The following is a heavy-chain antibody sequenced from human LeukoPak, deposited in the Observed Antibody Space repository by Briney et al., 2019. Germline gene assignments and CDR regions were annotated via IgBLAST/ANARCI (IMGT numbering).Heavy chain of an antibody. D-gene: IGHD3-3*01. V-gene: IGHV3-74*01. CDR2: VNTDGSST. J-gene: IGHJ5*02. CDR1: GFTFSSYW. Sequence: GGSLRLSCAASGFTFSSYWMHWVRQAPGKGLVWVSRVNTDGSSTTYADSVKGRFTISRDNAKNTLYLQMNSLRVEDTAVYYCTKSDWFDPWGQGTLGTVSS. CDR3: TKSDWFDP.